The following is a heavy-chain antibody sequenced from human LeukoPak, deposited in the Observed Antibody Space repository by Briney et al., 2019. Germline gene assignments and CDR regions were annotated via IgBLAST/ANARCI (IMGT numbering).Heavy chain of an antibody. D-gene: IGHD3-9*01. V-gene: IGHV1-2*02. CDR3: ATRGDFLLLYFFDY. Sequence: ASVKVSCKASGYTFTGFYMHWVRQAPGQGLEWMGWIRPKSGGTNLPQKFQGRVTMTRDTSISTAYMELNRLTSDDTAVYYCATRGDFLLLYFFDYWGQGTLVTVSS. J-gene: IGHJ4*02. CDR2: IRPKSGGT. CDR1: GYTFTGFY.